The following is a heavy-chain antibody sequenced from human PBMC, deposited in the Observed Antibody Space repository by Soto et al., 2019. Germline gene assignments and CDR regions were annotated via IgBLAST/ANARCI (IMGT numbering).Heavy chain of an antibody. CDR3: ANDYALGDWAIDY. V-gene: IGHV3-30*18. CDR1: GFTFSTKG. J-gene: IGHJ4*02. CDR2: ISDDGSNK. D-gene: IGHD2-21*02. Sequence: QVQLVESGGGVVQPGRSLRLSCAASGFTFSTKGMHWVRQAPGKGLEWVAVISDDGSNKYYADSVKDRFTISRDNSKNPQYLQKNSLGAEDTAVYYGANDYALGDWAIDYWGQGTLVTVSS.